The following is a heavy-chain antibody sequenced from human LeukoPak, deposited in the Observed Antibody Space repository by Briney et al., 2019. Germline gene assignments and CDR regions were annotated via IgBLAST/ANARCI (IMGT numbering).Heavy chain of an antibody. Sequence: GGSLRLSCAASGFTFSSYSMNWVRQAPGKGLEWVSYISSSSSTIYYADSVKGRFTISRDNAKNSLYLQMNSLRAEDTAVYYCARNNYYDSGGYPHDYWGQGTLVTVSS. CDR2: ISSSSSTI. J-gene: IGHJ4*02. CDR1: GFTFSSYS. V-gene: IGHV3-48*01. D-gene: IGHD3-22*01. CDR3: ARNNYYDSGGYPHDY.